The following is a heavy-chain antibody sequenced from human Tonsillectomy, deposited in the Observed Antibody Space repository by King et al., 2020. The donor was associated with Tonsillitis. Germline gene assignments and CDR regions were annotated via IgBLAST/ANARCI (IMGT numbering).Heavy chain of an antibody. D-gene: IGHD3-10*01. CDR3: AKARFGYYMDV. V-gene: IGHV4-59*01. CDR1: GGSISSYY. CDR2: IYYSGTT. Sequence: QLQESGPGLVKPSETLSLTCTVSGGSISSYYWSWIRQPPGKGPEWIGYIYYSGTTNYNPSLKSRVAISVDTSKNQISLKLSSVTAADTAVYYCAKARFGYYMDVWGKGTTVTVSS. J-gene: IGHJ6*03.